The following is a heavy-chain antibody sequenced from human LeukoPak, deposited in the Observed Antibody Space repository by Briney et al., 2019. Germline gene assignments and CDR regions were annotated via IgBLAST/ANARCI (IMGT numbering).Heavy chain of an antibody. CDR3: ARDEVGDYYYGMDV. V-gene: IGHV1-69*04. Sequence: SVKVSCKASGGTFSSYAISWVRQAPGQGLEWMGRIIPILGIANYAQKFQGRVTITADKSTSTAYMELSSLRSEDTAVYYCARDEVGDYYYGMDVWGQGTLVTVSS. CDR2: IIPILGIA. J-gene: IGHJ6*02. CDR1: GGTFSSYA.